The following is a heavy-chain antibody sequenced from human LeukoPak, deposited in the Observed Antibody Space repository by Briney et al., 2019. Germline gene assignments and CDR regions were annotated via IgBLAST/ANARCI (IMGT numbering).Heavy chain of an antibody. CDR3: AKEVIQLWALDY. D-gene: IGHD5-18*01. CDR2: ISWNSGSI. CDR1: GFTFDDYA. V-gene: IGHV3-9*01. Sequence: GGSLRLSCAASGFTFDDYAMHWVRQAPGKGLEWVSGISWNSGSIGYADSVKGRFTISRDNAKNSLYLQMNSLRAEDTAVYYCAKEVIQLWALDYWGQGTLVTVSS. J-gene: IGHJ4*02.